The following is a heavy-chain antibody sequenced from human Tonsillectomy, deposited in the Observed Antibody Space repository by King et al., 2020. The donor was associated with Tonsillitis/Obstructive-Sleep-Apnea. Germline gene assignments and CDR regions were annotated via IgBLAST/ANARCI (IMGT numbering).Heavy chain of an antibody. CDR1: GFTFSSYA. V-gene: IGHV3-30*04. J-gene: IGHJ6*03. CDR2: XXXXGSXK. D-gene: IGHD6-6*01. Sequence: VQLVESGGGVVQPGRSLRLSCAASGFTFSSYAMHWVRXXPGKGLEWVAVXXXXGSXKYYADTVKGRFTISRDNXKNTLYVQMKSLRAEDTAVYYCARYPEGSSSYTYYYYYMDVWGNGTTVTVSS. CDR3: ARYPEGSSSYTYYYYYMDV.